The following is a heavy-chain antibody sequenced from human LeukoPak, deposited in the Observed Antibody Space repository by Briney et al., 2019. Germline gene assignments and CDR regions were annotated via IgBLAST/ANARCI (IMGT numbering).Heavy chain of an antibody. D-gene: IGHD2-2*01. CDR1: GYTFSSLG. Sequence: ASVKVSCKTSGYTFSSLGISWVRQAPGQGLEWMGWISGYNGDTNYEQKLQGRVTMTTDTSTSTAYMELRSLRSDDTAVYYCAGGLNTRLSDYWGQGTLVTVSS. V-gene: IGHV1-18*01. CDR3: AGGLNTRLSDY. J-gene: IGHJ4*02. CDR2: ISGYNGDT.